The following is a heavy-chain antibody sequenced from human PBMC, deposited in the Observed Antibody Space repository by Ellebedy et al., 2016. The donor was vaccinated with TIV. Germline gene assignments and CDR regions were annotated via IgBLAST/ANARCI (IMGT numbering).Heavy chain of an antibody. CDR1: GGSISRYF. D-gene: IGHD1-26*01. CDR3: ARESASGSYDS. V-gene: IGHV4-59*01. J-gene: IGHJ5*01. Sequence: MPSETLSLTCAVSGGSISRYFWNWIRQPPGKGLEGIGYIYYTGNTNYNPSLKSRVTISVDASKNHFSLKLTSVTPADTAVYYCARESASGSYDSWGRGTLVTVSS. CDR2: IYYTGNT.